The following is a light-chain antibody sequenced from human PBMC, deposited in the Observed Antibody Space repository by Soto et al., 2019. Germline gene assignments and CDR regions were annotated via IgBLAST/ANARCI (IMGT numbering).Light chain of an antibody. CDR3: QSYDSTLSARYV. V-gene: IGLV2-8*01. CDR2: EVS. J-gene: IGLJ1*01. Sequence: QSALTQPPSASGSPGQSVTISCTGTSSDIGAYNYVSWYQQYPGKAPKLIIYEVSQRPSGVPDRFSGSKSGNTASLTVSGLQAEDEGDYYCQSYDSTLSARYVFGTGTKVTVL. CDR1: SSDIGAYNY.